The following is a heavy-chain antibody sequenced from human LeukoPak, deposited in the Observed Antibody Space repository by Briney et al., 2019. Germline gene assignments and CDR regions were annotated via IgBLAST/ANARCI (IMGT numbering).Heavy chain of an antibody. CDR1: GGSFSGYY. D-gene: IGHD3-16*02. CDR2: IYYTGST. V-gene: IGHV4-34*01. Sequence: SSETLSLTCAVYGGSFSGYYWSWIRQPPGKGLEWIGSIYYTGSTYYDPSLKSRVTISVDTSKNHFSLKLSSVTAADTAVYYCARLGGVIVDAFDIWGQGTMVTVSS. CDR3: ARLGGVIVDAFDI. J-gene: IGHJ3*02.